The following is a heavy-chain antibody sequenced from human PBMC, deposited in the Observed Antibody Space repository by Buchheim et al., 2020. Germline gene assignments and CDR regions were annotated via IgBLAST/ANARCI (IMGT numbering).Heavy chain of an antibody. Sequence: QVQLQESGPGLVKPSETLSLTCTVSGGSISSYYWSWIRQPPGKGLEWIGYIYYSGSTNYNPSLNSRATISLDTSKNPSSLKLSSVTAADTAVYYCARGWAAYCGGDCYNNWFDPWGQGTL. J-gene: IGHJ5*02. CDR2: IYYSGST. D-gene: IGHD2-21*02. V-gene: IGHV4-59*01. CDR3: ARGWAAYCGGDCYNNWFDP. CDR1: GGSISSYY.